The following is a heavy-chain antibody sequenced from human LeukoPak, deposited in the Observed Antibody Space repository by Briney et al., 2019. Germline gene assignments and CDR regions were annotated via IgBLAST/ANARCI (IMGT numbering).Heavy chain of an antibody. CDR3: ARQQLKTMASFDY. D-gene: IGHD4/OR15-4a*01. CDR1: GGSISTYY. J-gene: IGHJ4*02. Sequence: PSETLSRTCTDSGGSISTYYWSWIRQPAGKGLEWIGRNYTSGSTNYNPSLKSRVTMSVDMSKNQFSLKLSSVTAADTAVYYCARQQLKTMASFDYWGQGALVTVSS. V-gene: IGHV4-4*07. CDR2: NYTSGST.